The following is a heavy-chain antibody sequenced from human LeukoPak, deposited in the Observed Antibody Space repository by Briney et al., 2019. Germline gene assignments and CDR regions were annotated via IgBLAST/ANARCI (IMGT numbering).Heavy chain of an antibody. CDR1: GGSISSGGYS. Sequence: SQTLSLTCAVSGGSISSGGYSWSWIRQPPGKGLEWIAYIYHSGSTYYNPSLKSRVTISVDRSKNQFSLKLSSVTAADTAAYYCARGNYYDSSGYPAEFDYWGQGTLVTVSS. V-gene: IGHV4-30-2*01. D-gene: IGHD3-22*01. CDR3: ARGNYYDSSGYPAEFDY. CDR2: IYHSGST. J-gene: IGHJ4*02.